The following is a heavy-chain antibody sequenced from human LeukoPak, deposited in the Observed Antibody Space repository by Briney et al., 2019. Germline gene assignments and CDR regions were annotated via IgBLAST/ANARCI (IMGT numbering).Heavy chain of an antibody. CDR2: IYSGGST. J-gene: IGHJ4*02. Sequence: GGSLRLSCAASGFTVSSNYMSWVRQAPGKGLEWVSVIYSGGSTYYADSVKGRFTISRDNSKNTLYLQMNSLRAEDTAAYYCARDSSGWYYFDYWGQGTLVTVSS. D-gene: IGHD6-19*01. CDR1: GFTVSSNY. V-gene: IGHV3-66*01. CDR3: ARDSSGWYYFDY.